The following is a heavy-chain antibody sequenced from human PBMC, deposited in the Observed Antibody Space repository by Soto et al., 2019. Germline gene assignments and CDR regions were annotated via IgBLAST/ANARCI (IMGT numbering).Heavy chain of an antibody. D-gene: IGHD4-17*01. CDR2: ISYSGYT. Sequence: VQLQESGPGLVKPSQTLSLTCSVTGGSISSSDSYWNWIRQPPGKGLEWIGYISYSGYTYYNPSLKGRVSMSLDTSRNQFSLKLNSVTAADTAVYYCARGAATTVVTPVYFDYWGQGTLVTVSS. CDR1: GGSISSSDSY. CDR3: ARGAATTVVTPVYFDY. V-gene: IGHV4-30-4*01. J-gene: IGHJ4*02.